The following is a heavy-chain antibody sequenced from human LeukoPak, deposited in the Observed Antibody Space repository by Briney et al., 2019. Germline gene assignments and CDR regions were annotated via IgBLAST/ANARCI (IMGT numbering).Heavy chain of an antibody. CDR2: IFYSGST. CDR1: GGSISSYY. CDR3: ARDKQPGDY. V-gene: IGHV4-59*01. D-gene: IGHD6-13*01. Sequence: SETLSLTCTVSGGSISSYYWSWIRQPPGKGLEWIGYIFYSGSTNYNPSLKSRVTISVDTSKNQFSLRLSSVTAADTAVYYCARDKQPGDYWGQGTLVTVSS. J-gene: IGHJ4*02.